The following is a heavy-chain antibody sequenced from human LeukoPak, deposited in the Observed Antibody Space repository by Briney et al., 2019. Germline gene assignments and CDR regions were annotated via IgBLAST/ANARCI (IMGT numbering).Heavy chain of an antibody. D-gene: IGHD2-15*01. Sequence: PGGSLRLSCAASGFTFSKYAMSWVRQAPGKGLEWVPILDGRGRHIYYADSVQGRFTISRDNSMDTVYLQMNSLRVEDTAVYYCAIDPIDATAFWGQGTLVTVSS. CDR1: GFTFSKYA. J-gene: IGHJ4*02. CDR2: LDGRGRHI. V-gene: IGHV3-23*01. CDR3: AIDPIDATAF.